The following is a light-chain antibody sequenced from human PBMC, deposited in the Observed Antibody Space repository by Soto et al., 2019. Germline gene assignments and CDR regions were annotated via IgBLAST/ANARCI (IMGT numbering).Light chain of an antibody. CDR2: GTS. J-gene: IGKJ1*01. V-gene: IGKV3-20*01. CDR3: QQYGSSRT. CDR1: QSVSSSY. Sequence: EIVLTQSPGTLSLSPGGRATLSCRASQSVSSSYLAWYQQKPGQAPRLLISGTSIRATGIPDRFSGSGSGTDFTLTIRRLESEDFAVYYCQQYGSSRTFGQGTKVDIK.